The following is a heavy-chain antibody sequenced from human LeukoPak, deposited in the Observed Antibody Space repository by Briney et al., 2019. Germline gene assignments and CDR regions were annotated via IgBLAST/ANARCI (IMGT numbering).Heavy chain of an antibody. Sequence: SETLSLICTVSGDSSSLYYWSWIRQPTGKGLEWIGYISYSGDTNYNPSLKSRVTISVDTSKNHFSLKVASVTAADTAVYYCARVASGDRYSGHAKDRYYFDYWGQGTLVTVSS. CDR2: ISYSGDT. CDR1: GDSSSLYY. V-gene: IGHV4-59*01. D-gene: IGHD5-12*01. J-gene: IGHJ4*02. CDR3: ARVASGDRYSGHAKDRYYFDY.